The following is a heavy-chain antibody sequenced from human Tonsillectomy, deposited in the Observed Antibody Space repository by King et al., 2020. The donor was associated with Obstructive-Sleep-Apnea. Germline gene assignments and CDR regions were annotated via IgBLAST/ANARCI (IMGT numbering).Heavy chain of an antibody. V-gene: IGHV3-7*01. CDR3: ARVRGTYSFDY. J-gene: IGHJ4*02. Sequence: VQLVESGGGLVQPGGSLRLSCAVSGFTFSNYWVSWVRQAPGKGLEWVANIKEDASENYYVESVKGRFTISRDNAKNSLYLQMNSLRAEDTAVYYCARVRGTYSFDYWGQGTPVTVSS. D-gene: IGHD1-26*01. CDR1: GFTFSNYW. CDR2: IKEDASEN.